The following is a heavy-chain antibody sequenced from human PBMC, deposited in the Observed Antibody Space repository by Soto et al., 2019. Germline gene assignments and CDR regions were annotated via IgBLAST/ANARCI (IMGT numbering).Heavy chain of an antibody. CDR3: ARWGTTGGLDV. Sequence: QVQLVESGGGVVQPGTSLRLSCVGSGFTFRSYVIHWVRQAPGKGLEWVALTSYDGSNKYYGDSVKGRFTISRDDSRNTVDLQMDSLRREDTALYDCARWGTTGGLDVWGQGTLVSVSS. V-gene: IGHV3-33*05. D-gene: IGHD3-16*01. J-gene: IGHJ1*01. CDR1: GFTFRSYV. CDR2: TSYDGSNK.